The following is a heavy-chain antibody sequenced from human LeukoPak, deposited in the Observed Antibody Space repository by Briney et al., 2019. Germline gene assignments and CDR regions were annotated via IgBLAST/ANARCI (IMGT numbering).Heavy chain of an antibody. CDR2: IYYSGST. J-gene: IGHJ4*02. V-gene: IGHV4-59*01. D-gene: IGHD3-22*01. CDR3: ARDTSGYRRGSFDY. CDR1: GGPTTSYY. Sequence: SEPLSLTCTVSGGPTTSYYWSWIRQPTGKGLEWIGYIYYSGSTNYNPSLKSRVTISVDTSKNQFCLKLSSLTAADTAVYYCARDTSGYRRGSFDYWGQGTLVTVSS.